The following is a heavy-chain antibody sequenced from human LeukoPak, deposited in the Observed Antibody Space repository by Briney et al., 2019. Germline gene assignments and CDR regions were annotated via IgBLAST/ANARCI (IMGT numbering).Heavy chain of an antibody. CDR3: ATGVSPRGY. Sequence: GGSLRLSCAASGFTFSSYSMNWVRQAPGEGLEWVSSISSSSSYIYYADSVKGRFTISRDNAKNSLYLQMNSLRAEDTAVYYCATGVSPRGYWGQGTLVTVSS. J-gene: IGHJ4*02. V-gene: IGHV3-21*01. CDR2: ISSSSSYI. D-gene: IGHD3-10*01. CDR1: GFTFSSYS.